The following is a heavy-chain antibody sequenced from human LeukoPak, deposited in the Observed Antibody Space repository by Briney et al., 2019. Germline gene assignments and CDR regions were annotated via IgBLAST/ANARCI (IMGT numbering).Heavy chain of an antibody. D-gene: IGHD3-10*01. CDR1: GFTFSSYG. CDR2: IRYDGSNK. Sequence: GGSLRLSCAASGFTFSSYGMHWVRQAPGKGLEWVAFIRYDGSNKYYADSVKGRFTISRDNSKNTLYLQMNSLRAEDTAVYYCAKSSYVRFGELLYKRTQAVIPGFSYYFDYWGQGTLVTVSS. J-gene: IGHJ4*02. V-gene: IGHV3-30*02. CDR3: AKSSYVRFGELLYKRTQAVIPGFSYYFDY.